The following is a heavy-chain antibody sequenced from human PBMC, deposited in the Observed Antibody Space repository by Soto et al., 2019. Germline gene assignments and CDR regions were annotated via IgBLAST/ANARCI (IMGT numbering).Heavy chain of an antibody. D-gene: IGHD1-20*01. CDR2: IYYSGST. V-gene: IGHV4-30-4*01. J-gene: IGHJ6*02. CDR3: ARDLVANNWSDFLSGMDV. CDR1: GGSISSGYYY. Sequence: QVQLQESGPGLVKPSQTLSLTCTISGGSISSGYYYWSGIRQPPVKGLEWIGYIYYSGSTYYNPYLQSRVTISVEKSNNQFSLKLSYVTAADTAVYYCARDLVANNWSDFLSGMDVWGQGHKVTVSS.